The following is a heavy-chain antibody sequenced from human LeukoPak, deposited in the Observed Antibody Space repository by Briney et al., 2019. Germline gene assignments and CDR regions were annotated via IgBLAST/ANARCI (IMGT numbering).Heavy chain of an antibody. D-gene: IGHD1-26*01. J-gene: IGHJ4*02. V-gene: IGHV4-59*04. CDR1: GGSISSYY. CDR2: IYYSGST. Sequence: SETLSLTCTVSGGSISSYYWSWIRQPPGKGLEWIGSIYYSGSTYYNPSLKSRVTISVDTSKNQFFLKLSSVTAADTAVYYCAVGGLAPVTIWGQGTLVTVSS. CDR3: AVGGLAPVTI.